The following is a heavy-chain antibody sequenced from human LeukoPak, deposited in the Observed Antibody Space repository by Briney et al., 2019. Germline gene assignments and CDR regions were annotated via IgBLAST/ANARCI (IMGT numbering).Heavy chain of an antibody. J-gene: IGHJ4*02. CDR3: TTDRGSGSYFDY. CDR1: GFTFSNAW. Sequence: GGSLRLSCAASGFTFSNAWMNWVRQAPGKGLEWVGRIKSKTDGGTTDHAAPLKGTFTISRDDSKKTLYLQMNSLKTEDTAVYYCTTDRGSGSYFDYWGQGTLVTVSS. V-gene: IGHV3-15*01. D-gene: IGHD1-26*01. CDR2: IKSKTDGGTT.